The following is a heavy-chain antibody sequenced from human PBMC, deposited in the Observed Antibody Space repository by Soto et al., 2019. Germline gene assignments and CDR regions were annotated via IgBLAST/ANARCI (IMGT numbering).Heavy chain of an antibody. CDR2: IYWDDDK. J-gene: IGHJ4*02. CDR3: AHSAPRITMVRGVIPPFDY. V-gene: IGHV2-5*02. D-gene: IGHD3-10*01. CDR1: GFSLSTSGVG. Sequence: ASGPTLVNPTQTLTLTCTFSGFSLSTSGVGVGWIRQPPGKALEWLALIYWDDDKRYSPSLKSRLTITKDTSKNQVVLTMTNMDPVDTATYYCAHSAPRITMVRGVIPPFDYWGQGTLVTVSS.